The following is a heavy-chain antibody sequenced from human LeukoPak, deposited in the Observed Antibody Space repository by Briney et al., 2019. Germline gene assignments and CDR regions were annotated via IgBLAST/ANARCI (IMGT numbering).Heavy chain of an antibody. CDR2: ISYHGSNK. CDR1: GFTFSSYA. J-gene: IGHJ4*02. CDR3: ARGIQVWSPPDDY. V-gene: IGHV3-30-3*01. Sequence: GGALRLSCAATGFTFSSYAMHWVRQAPGKGLEGVAGISYHGSNKYYADSVKGPFTNSRDNSKNPRYLQMKSPRTEDTAVYFCARGIQVWSPPDDYWGQGTLVTVSS. D-gene: IGHD5-18*01.